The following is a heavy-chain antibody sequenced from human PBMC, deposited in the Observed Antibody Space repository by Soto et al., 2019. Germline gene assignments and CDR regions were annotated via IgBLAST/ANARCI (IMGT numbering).Heavy chain of an antibody. J-gene: IGHJ2*01. CDR3: GREFKFDNWFLDV. V-gene: IGHV3-30*03. CDR1: GFILTSYG. D-gene: IGHD3-9*01. CDR2: LGSNGVAQ. Sequence: QAQLVESGGGVVQPGGSLRLSCAASGFILTSYGMHWVRQAPGKGLEWVAVLGSNGVAQFYADSVRGRFTVSRDTSRSSVFLQMNSLTAEDAAVYYCGREFKFDNWFLDVWGRGTLVSVSS.